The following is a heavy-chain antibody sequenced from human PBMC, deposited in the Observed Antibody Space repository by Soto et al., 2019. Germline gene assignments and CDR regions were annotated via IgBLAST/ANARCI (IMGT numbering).Heavy chain of an antibody. CDR2: INGDGST. CDR1: GFTFSNSW. Sequence: EVQMEESGGGLVQPGGSLRLSCAASGFTFSNSWMHWVRQAPGKGLVWVSRINGDGSTNYADFVKGRFTISRDNAKNTVYLQMNSLRAEDTAIYFCARLDCTTIGCTGWGLGTLVTVSS. V-gene: IGHV3-74*01. D-gene: IGHD2-8*01. J-gene: IGHJ4*02. CDR3: ARLDCTTIGCTG.